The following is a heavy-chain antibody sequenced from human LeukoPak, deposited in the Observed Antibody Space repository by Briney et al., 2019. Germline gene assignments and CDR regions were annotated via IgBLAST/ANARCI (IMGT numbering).Heavy chain of an antibody. CDR1: GFTFSNYI. CDR3: ARDGWYSSTPYSGYYMDV. J-gene: IGHJ6*03. Sequence: GGSLRLSCAASGFTFSNYIMNWVHQAPGKGLEWVSSISSSSSSMYYADSVKGRFTISRDNAKNSLYLQMNSLRAEDTAVYYCARDGWYSSTPYSGYYMDVWGKGTTVTVSS. D-gene: IGHD6-13*01. CDR2: ISSSSSSM. V-gene: IGHV3-21*01.